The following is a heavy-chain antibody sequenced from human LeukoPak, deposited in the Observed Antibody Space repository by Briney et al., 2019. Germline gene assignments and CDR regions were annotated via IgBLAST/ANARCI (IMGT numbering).Heavy chain of an antibody. D-gene: IGHD5-24*01. J-gene: IGHJ4*02. Sequence: SQTLSLTCAASGGSISSGGYSWSWIRQPPGKGLEWIGYIYHSGSTYYNPSLKSRVTISVDRSKNQFSLKLSSVTAADTAVYYCARGQRRDGYPFDYWGQGTLVTVSS. CDR2: IYHSGST. V-gene: IGHV4-30-2*01. CDR1: GGSISSGGYS. CDR3: ARGQRRDGYPFDY.